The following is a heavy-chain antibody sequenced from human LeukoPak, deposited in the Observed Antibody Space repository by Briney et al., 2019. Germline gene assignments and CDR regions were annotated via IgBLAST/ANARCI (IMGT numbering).Heavy chain of an antibody. CDR2: TRNRANSYTT. CDR3: AGGSSSGFFDY. J-gene: IGHJ4*02. V-gene: IGHV3-72*01. Sequence: GGSLRLSCAASGFTFSSYAMSWVRQAPGKGLEWVGRTRNRANSYTTEYAASVKGRFTISRDNSKNSLYLEMNSLKTEDTAVYYCAGGSSSGFFDYWGLGTLVTVSS. CDR1: GFTFSSYA. D-gene: IGHD6-6*01.